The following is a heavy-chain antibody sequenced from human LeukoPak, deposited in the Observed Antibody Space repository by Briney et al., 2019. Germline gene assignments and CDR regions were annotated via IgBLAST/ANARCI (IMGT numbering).Heavy chain of an antibody. CDR1: GGTFSSYA. CDR2: IIPIFGTA. Sequence: GSSVKVSCKASGGTFSSYAISWVRQAPGQGLEWMGGIIPIFGTANYAQKFQGSVTITADESTSTAYMELSSLRSEDTAVYYCARDRGYCSSTSCYLNYYYGMDVWGKGTTVTVSS. D-gene: IGHD2-2*01. J-gene: IGHJ6*04. CDR3: ARDRGYCSSTSCYLNYYYGMDV. V-gene: IGHV1-69*01.